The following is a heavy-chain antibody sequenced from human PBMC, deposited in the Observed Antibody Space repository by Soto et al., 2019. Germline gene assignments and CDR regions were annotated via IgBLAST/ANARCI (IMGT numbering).Heavy chain of an antibody. CDR1: GGSISSYY. V-gene: IGHV4-59*01. CDR3: ARGDYDSSDY. J-gene: IGHJ4*02. CDR2: IYYSGST. D-gene: IGHD3-22*01. Sequence: QVQLQESGPGLVKPSETLSLTCTVSGGSISSYYWSWIRQPPGKGLEWIGYIYYSGSTNYNPSLKSRVTISVDTSKNQFSLKLSSVTAADTAMYYCARGDYDSSDYWGQGTLVTVSS.